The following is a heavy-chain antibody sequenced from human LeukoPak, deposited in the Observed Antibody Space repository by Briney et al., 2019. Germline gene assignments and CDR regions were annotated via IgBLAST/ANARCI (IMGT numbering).Heavy chain of an antibody. CDR3: ARLWGHSSSSGLRGMDV. CDR2: IYSGGST. CDR1: GFTVSSNY. Sequence: SGGSLRPSCAASGFTVSSNYMSWVRQAPGKGLEWVSVIYSGGSTYYADSVKGRFTISRHNSKNTLYLQMNSLRAEDTAVYYCARLWGHSSSSGLRGMDVWGQGTTVTVSS. D-gene: IGHD6-6*01. J-gene: IGHJ6*02. V-gene: IGHV3-53*04.